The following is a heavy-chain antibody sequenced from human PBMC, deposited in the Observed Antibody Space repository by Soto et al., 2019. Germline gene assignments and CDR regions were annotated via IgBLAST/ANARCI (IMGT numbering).Heavy chain of an antibody. V-gene: IGHV3-30*18. CDR3: AKDPGGAAYYFDY. J-gene: IGHJ4*02. D-gene: IGHD3-16*01. Sequence: QVQLVESGGGVVQPGRSLRLSCAASGFTFSSYGMHWVRQAPGKGLEWVAVISYDGSNKYYADSVKGRFTISRDNSKNTLYLKMNSLRAEDTAVYYCAKDPGGAAYYFDYWGQGTLVTVSS. CDR1: GFTFSSYG. CDR2: ISYDGSNK.